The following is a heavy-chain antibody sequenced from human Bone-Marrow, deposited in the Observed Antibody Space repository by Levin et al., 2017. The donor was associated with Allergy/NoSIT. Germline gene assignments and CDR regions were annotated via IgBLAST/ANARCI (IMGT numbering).Heavy chain of an antibody. D-gene: IGHD2-8*01. CDR1: GGSISSYY. V-gene: IGHV4-59*01. J-gene: IGHJ3*02. Sequence: SETLSLTCTVSGGSISSYYWSWIRQPPGKGLEWIGYIHYSGGTNYNPSLKSRVTISVDTSKNQFSLKLSSVTAADTAVYYCARYHCPDGVCDGFDIWGQGTMVTVSS. CDR2: IHYSGGT. CDR3: ARYHCPDGVCDGFDI.